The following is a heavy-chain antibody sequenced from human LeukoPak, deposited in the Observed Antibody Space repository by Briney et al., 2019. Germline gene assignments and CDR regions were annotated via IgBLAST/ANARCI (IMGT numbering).Heavy chain of an antibody. CDR1: GYTFTSYD. Sequence: GASVKVSCKASGYTFTSYDINWVRQATGQGLEWMGWMNPNSGNTGYAQKFQGRVTMTRNTSISTAYMELSSLRSEDTAVYYCARRRFGVGKRGFNWFDTWGQGTLVTVSS. J-gene: IGHJ5*02. D-gene: IGHD3-3*01. CDR2: MNPNSGNT. CDR3: ARRRFGVGKRGFNWFDT. V-gene: IGHV1-8*01.